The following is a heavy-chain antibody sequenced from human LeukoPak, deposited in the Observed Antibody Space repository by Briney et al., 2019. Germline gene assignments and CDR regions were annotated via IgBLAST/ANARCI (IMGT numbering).Heavy chain of an antibody. V-gene: IGHV3-7*01. D-gene: IGHD3-10*01. CDR2: MKEDGGEI. J-gene: IGHJ4*02. Sequence: GRSLRLSCAGSGLSFSNYWMAWVRQAQGEGLEWEAKMKEDGGEIKYVDSVKGRFTSSRDNAKNSLDLQMNRLRVDNTAVYYCVRVRGYSTFDYWGQGPLVIVPS. CDR1: GLSFSNYW. CDR3: VRVRGYSTFDY.